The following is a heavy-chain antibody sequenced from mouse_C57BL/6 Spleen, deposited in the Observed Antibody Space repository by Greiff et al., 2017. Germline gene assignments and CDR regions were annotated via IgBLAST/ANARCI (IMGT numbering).Heavy chain of an antibody. CDR1: GYTFTDYN. CDR2: INPNNGGT. Sequence: SGPELVKPGASVKMSCKASGYTFTDYNMHWVKQSHGKSLEWIGYINPNNGGTSYNQKFKGKATLTVNKSSSTSYMELRSLTSEDSAVYYCARDGSSPYNYAMDYWGQGTSVTVSS. V-gene: IGHV1-22*01. CDR3: ARDGSSPYNYAMDY. D-gene: IGHD1-1*01. J-gene: IGHJ4*01.